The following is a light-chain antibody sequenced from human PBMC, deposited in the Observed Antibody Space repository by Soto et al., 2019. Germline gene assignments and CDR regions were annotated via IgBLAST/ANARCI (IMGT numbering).Light chain of an antibody. CDR3: QQYYSYRPYP. Sequence: ALRMTQSPSSLSASTGDRVTITCRASQGISSYLAWYQQKPGKAPKLLIYAASTLQSGVPSRFSGSGSGTDLSLTISCLQSEDFATYYCQQYYSYRPYPFGQGTKLEIK. CDR1: QGISSY. V-gene: IGKV1-8*01. J-gene: IGKJ2*01. CDR2: AAS.